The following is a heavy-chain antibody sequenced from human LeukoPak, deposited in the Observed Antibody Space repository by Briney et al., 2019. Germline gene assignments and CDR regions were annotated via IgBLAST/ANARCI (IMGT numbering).Heavy chain of an antibody. CDR1: GGSISSSSYY. V-gene: IGHV4-39*01. CDR3: ASRRTYYYDSSGYKKIDY. J-gene: IGHJ4*02. Sequence: SETLSLTCTVSGGSISSSSYYWGWIRQPPGKGLEWSGSIYYSGSTYYNPSLKSRVNISVDTSNNQFSLKLSSVTAADTAVYYCASRRTYYYDSSGYKKIDYWGQGTLVTVSS. D-gene: IGHD3-22*01. CDR2: IYYSGST.